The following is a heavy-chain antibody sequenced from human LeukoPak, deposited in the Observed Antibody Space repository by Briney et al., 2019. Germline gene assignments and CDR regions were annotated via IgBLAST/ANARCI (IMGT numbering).Heavy chain of an antibody. J-gene: IGHJ5*02. CDR1: GFTFSTYA. D-gene: IGHD2-2*01. Sequence: PGGSLRLSCAASGFTFSTYAMHWVRQAPGKGLEWMAVILYDGSNKFYADSVKGRFTISRDNSKNTLYLQMNSLRAEDTAMYYCARGYCSSTAAPPPSPWGQETRVTVPS. CDR2: ILYDGSNK. V-gene: IGHV3-30-3*01. CDR3: ARGYCSSTAAPPPSP.